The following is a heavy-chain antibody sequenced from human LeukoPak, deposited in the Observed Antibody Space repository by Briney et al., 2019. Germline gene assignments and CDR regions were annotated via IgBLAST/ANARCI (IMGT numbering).Heavy chain of an antibody. J-gene: IGHJ3*02. CDR3: ARDGYYGSGPLWGSAFDI. Sequence: ASVKVSCKASGGTFSSYAIGWVRQAPGQGLEWMGGIIPIFGTANYAQKFQGRVTITADESTSTAYMELSSLRSEDTAVYYCARDGYYGSGPLWGSAFDIWGQGTMVTVSS. D-gene: IGHD3-10*01. CDR2: IIPIFGTA. CDR1: GGTFSSYA. V-gene: IGHV1-69*01.